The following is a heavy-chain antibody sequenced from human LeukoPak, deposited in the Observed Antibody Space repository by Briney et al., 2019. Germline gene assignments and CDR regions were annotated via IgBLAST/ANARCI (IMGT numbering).Heavy chain of an antibody. V-gene: IGHV3-53*01. CDR1: GFTVRSNY. CDR2: MYSSGST. D-gene: IGHD6-19*01. J-gene: IGHJ6*03. Sequence: GGSLRLSCAGSGFTVRSNYMTWVRQAPGKGLEWVSIMYSSGSTYYADSVRGRFTISRDNSRNTLYLQMHSLRAEDTAVYYCARGSGLTGYMDVWGKGTTVIVSS. CDR3: ARGSGLTGYMDV.